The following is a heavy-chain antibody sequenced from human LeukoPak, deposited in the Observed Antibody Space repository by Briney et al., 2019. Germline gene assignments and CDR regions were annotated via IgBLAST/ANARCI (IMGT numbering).Heavy chain of an antibody. D-gene: IGHD6-13*01. J-gene: IGHJ4*02. Sequence: ASVKVSCKASGYTFANYDINWVRQATGQGLEWMGWMNPNSGNTGYAQEFQGRVTITRNTSISTANMELSSLRSEDTAVYYCARGRSSSRSGGFDYWGQGTLVTVSS. CDR1: GYTFANYD. CDR3: ARGRSSSRSGGFDY. V-gene: IGHV1-8*03. CDR2: MNPNSGNT.